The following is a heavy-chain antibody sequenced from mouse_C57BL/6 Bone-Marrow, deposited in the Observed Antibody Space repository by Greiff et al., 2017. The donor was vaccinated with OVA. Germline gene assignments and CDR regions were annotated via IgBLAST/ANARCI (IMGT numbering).Heavy chain of an antibody. CDR3: TANWYYFDY. CDR1: GFNIKDDY. CDR2: IDPENGDT. D-gene: IGHD4-1*02. J-gene: IGHJ2*01. V-gene: IGHV14-4*01. Sequence: EVMLVESGAELVRPGASVKLSCTASGFNIKDDYMHWVKQRPEQGLEWIGWIDPENGDTEYASKFQGKATITADTSSNTAYLQLSSLTSEDTAVYYCTANWYYFDYWGQGTTLTVAS.